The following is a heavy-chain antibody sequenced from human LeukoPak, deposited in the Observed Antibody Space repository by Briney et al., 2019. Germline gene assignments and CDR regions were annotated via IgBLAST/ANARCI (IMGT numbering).Heavy chain of an antibody. D-gene: IGHD2-8*01. J-gene: IGHJ3*02. CDR2: ISGGGGST. Sequence: GGSLRLSCAASGFTFSSYAMSWVRQAPGKGLELVSAISGGGGSTYYADSVKGRFTISRDNSKNTLYLQMNSLRAEDTAVYYCAKASLYCTNGVCYSWAFDIWGQGTMVTVSP. V-gene: IGHV3-23*01. CDR1: GFTFSSYA. CDR3: AKASLYCTNGVCYSWAFDI.